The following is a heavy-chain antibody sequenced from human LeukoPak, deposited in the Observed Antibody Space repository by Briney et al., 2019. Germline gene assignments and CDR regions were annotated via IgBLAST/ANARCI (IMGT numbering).Heavy chain of an antibody. CDR1: GFTVSSNY. CDR3: AKWGVGLDY. V-gene: IGHV3-23*01. Sequence: PGGSLRLSCAASGFTVSSNYMSWVRHAPGKGLEWVSAISGSGGSTYYADSVKGRFTISRDNSKNTLYLQMNSLRAEDTAVYYCAKWGVGLDYWGQGTLVTVSS. D-gene: IGHD1-26*01. CDR2: ISGSGGST. J-gene: IGHJ4*02.